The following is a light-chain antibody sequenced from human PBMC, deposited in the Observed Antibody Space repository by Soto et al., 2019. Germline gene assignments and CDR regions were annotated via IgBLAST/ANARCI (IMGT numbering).Light chain of an antibody. V-gene: IGLV2-14*01. Sequence: QSVLTQPASVSGSPGQSITISCTRTSSDVGGYNYVSWYQQHPGKAPKLIIYEVSNRPSGVSNRFSGSKSGNTASLTISGLQAEDEADYYCSSFKGTNSFVFGTGTKVTVL. CDR1: SSDVGGYNY. J-gene: IGLJ1*01. CDR3: SSFKGTNSFV. CDR2: EVS.